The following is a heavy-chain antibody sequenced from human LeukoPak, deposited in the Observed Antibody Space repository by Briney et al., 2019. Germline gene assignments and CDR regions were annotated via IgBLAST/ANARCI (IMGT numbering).Heavy chain of an antibody. D-gene: IGHD2-15*01. CDR3: AREEVADTLRWFDP. CDR2: IYYSGST. CDR1: GGSISSYY. Sequence: SETLSLTCTVSGGSISSYYWSWIRQPPGKGLEWIGYIYYSGSTNYNPSLKSRVTISVDTSKNQFSLKLSSVTAADTAVYYCAREEVADTLRWFDPWGQGTLVTVSS. J-gene: IGHJ5*02. V-gene: IGHV4-59*01.